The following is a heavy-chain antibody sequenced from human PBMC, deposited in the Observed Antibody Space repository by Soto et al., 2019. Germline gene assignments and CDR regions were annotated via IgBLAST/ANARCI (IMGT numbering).Heavy chain of an antibody. CDR1: GFPFSSFA. J-gene: IGHJ4*02. V-gene: IGHV3-64D*06. D-gene: IGHD4-4*01. Sequence: PEGSLRLSCSASGFPFSSFAIHWVRQAPGKGLVYVSGISFNGGDTYHADSVKGRFSISRDNSKNTVYLQMSSLRAEDTAVYYCVKDGAVTFSGWFFGYWGQGTPVTVSS. CDR3: VKDGAVTFSGWFFGY. CDR2: ISFNGGDT.